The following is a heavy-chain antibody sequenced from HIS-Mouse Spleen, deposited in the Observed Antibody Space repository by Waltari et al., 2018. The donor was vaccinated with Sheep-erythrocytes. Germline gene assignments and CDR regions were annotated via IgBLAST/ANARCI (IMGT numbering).Heavy chain of an antibody. CDR3: ALGTGVGSAFDI. CDR1: GFTFSSYA. CDR2: ISGSGGST. J-gene: IGHJ3*02. Sequence: EVQLLESGGGLVQPGGSLRLSCAASGFTFSSYAMSWVRQAPGKGVEWVSDISGSGGSTYYADSVKGRFTISRDNSKNTLYLQMNSLRAEDTAVYYCALGTGVGSAFDIWGQGTMVTVSS. V-gene: IGHV3-23*01. D-gene: IGHD1-26*01.